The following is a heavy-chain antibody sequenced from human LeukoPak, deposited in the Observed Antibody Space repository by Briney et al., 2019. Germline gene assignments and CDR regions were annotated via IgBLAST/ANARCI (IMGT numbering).Heavy chain of an antibody. CDR1: GYTFTSYD. J-gene: IGHJ6*03. Sequence: GASVKVSCKASGYTFTSYDINWVRQATGQGLEWMGWMNPNSGNTGYAQKFQGRVTITRNTSISTAYMELSSLRSEDTAVYYCARGIAWELLDLGYYYYMDVWGKGTTVTVSS. D-gene: IGHD1-26*01. CDR2: MNPNSGNT. V-gene: IGHV1-8*03. CDR3: ARGIAWELLDLGYYYYMDV.